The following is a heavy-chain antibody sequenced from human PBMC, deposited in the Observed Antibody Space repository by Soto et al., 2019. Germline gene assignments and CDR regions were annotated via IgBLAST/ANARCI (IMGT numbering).Heavy chain of an antibody. Sequence: ASVKVSCKASGYTFTSYGISWVRQAPGQGLEWMGWISAYNGNTNYAQKLQGRVTMTTDTSTSTAYMELRSLRSDDTAVYYCAREHRGVVQPAHRYNWFDPWGQGTLVTVSS. V-gene: IGHV1-18*01. CDR1: GYTFTSYG. CDR3: AREHRGVVQPAHRYNWFDP. J-gene: IGHJ5*02. CDR2: ISAYNGNT. D-gene: IGHD2-2*01.